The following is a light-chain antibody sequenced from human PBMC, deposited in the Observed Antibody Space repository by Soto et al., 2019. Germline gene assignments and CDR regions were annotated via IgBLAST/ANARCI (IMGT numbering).Light chain of an antibody. J-gene: IGKJ1*01. Sequence: EIVLTQSPGTLSLSPGERATPSCRASQSISSSYLAWYQQKPGQAPRLLIYGASTRATGIPDRFTGRGSGTDFSLTISRLEPEDFAVYYCQQYGISPRTFGQGTKVDI. CDR2: GAS. CDR3: QQYGISPRT. V-gene: IGKV3-20*01. CDR1: QSISSSY.